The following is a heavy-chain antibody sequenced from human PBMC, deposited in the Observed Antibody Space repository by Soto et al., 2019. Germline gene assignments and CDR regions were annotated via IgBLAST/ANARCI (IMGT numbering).Heavy chain of an antibody. Sequence: QVQLVQSGAEVKKPGASVKVSCKASGYSFITSYHMHWVRQAPGQGLEWMGIINPTGSMTRYSQKFQGRLTMTRDPSTANDYMELSNLTSEDTAVYFWARDTGYDHDAFDIWGQGTRVTVSS. CDR3: ARDTGYDHDAFDI. J-gene: IGHJ3*02. D-gene: IGHD5-12*01. CDR1: GYSFITSYH. CDR2: INPTGSMT. V-gene: IGHV1-46*01.